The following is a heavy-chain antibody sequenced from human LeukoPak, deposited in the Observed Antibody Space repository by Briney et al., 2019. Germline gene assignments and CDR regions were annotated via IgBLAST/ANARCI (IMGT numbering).Heavy chain of an antibody. Sequence: GGSLRLSCAASGFTFSSYAMHWVRQAPGKGLEWVAVISYDGSNKYYADSMKGRFTISRDNSKNTLYLQMNSLRAEDTAVYYCARMIVNNRAPFDYWGQGTLVTVSS. CDR3: ARMIVNNRAPFDY. CDR1: GFTFSSYA. V-gene: IGHV3-30-3*01. CDR2: ISYDGSNK. J-gene: IGHJ4*02. D-gene: IGHD3-22*01.